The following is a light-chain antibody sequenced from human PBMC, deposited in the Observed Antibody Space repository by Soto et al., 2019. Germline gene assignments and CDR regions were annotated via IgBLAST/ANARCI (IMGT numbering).Light chain of an antibody. CDR3: KSYDSSLSGSGVV. J-gene: IGLJ2*01. CDR1: SSNIGAGYD. CDR2: GNS. V-gene: IGLV1-40*01. Sequence: QSVLTQPPSVSGAPGQRVTISCTGSSSNIGAGYDVHWYQQLPGTAPKLIIYGNSNRPSGVPDRFSGSKSGTSASLAITGLQAEDEADYYCKSYDSSLSGSGVVFGGGTKLTVL.